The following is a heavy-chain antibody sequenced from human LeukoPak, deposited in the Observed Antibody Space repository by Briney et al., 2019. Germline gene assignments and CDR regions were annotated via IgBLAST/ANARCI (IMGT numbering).Heavy chain of an antibody. V-gene: IGHV3-7*03. CDR1: GFTFSSYW. D-gene: IGHD5-18*01. CDR2: IKQDGSEK. J-gene: IGHJ4*02. CDR3: AKDVYSYGYSYFDY. Sequence: TGGSLSLSCAASGFTFSSYWMSWVRQAPGKGLEWVANIKQDGSEKYYVDSVKGRFTISRDNAKTSLYPQMNSLRAEDMALYYCAKDVYSYGYSYFDYWGQGTLVTVSS.